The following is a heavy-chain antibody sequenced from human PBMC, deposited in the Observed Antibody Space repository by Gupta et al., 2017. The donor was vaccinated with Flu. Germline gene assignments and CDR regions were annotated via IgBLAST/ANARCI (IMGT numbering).Heavy chain of an antibody. D-gene: IGHD4-17*01. CDR1: SSY. V-gene: IGHV3-74*03. CDR3: ATVTSGC. J-gene: IGHJ4*02. CDR2: INTDGSST. Sequence: SSYLQWVRQAPGKGLVWFSRINTDGSSTAYAESVKDRFTISRDNAKNTLYLQMNSLGDDDTSGYYCATVTSGCWGQGTLVTVSS.